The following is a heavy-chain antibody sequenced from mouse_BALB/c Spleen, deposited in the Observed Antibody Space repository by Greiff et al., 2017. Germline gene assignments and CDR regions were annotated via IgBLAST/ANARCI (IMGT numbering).Heavy chain of an antibody. Sequence: EVKLMESGGGLVKLGGSLKLSCAASGFTFSSYYMSWVRQTPEKRLELVAAINSNGGSTYYPDTVKGRFTISRDNAKNTLYLQMSSLKSEDTALYYCARHTVVATDAMDYWGQGTSVTVSS. CDR1: GFTFSSYY. CDR3: ARHTVVATDAMDY. V-gene: IGHV5-6-2*01. D-gene: IGHD1-1*01. J-gene: IGHJ4*01. CDR2: INSNGGST.